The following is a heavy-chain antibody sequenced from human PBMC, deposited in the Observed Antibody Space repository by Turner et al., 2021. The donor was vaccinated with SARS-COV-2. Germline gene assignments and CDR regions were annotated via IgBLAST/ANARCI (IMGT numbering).Heavy chain of an antibody. Sequence: EVQLVESGGGLVKRGGSLRLSCAASGFTFSTYAMSWVRQAPGKGLEWVSTISDSGGHTYYADSVKGRFTISRDNSKNTLYLQMNSLRAEDTAVYYCAKAPSFSGHFDYWGQGTLVTVSS. J-gene: IGHJ4*02. CDR3: AKAPSFSGHFDY. D-gene: IGHD5-12*01. V-gene: IGHV3-23*04. CDR2: ISDSGGHT. CDR1: GFTFSTYA.